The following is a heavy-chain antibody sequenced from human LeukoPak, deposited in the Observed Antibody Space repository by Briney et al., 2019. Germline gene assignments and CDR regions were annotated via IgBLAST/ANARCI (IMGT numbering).Heavy chain of an antibody. V-gene: IGHV5-51*01. Sequence: GESLKISCNASRYSFTDYWVVWVRQMPGKCLEWMGAIYPGDSDTRYSPSLDGQVTISADKSVSTTYLQWSSLQASDTAMYYCARPSSLYGGTSDDYWGQGTLVTVSS. CDR1: RYSFTDYW. CDR2: IYPGDSDT. D-gene: IGHD4-23*01. CDR3: ARPSSLYGGTSDDY. J-gene: IGHJ4*02.